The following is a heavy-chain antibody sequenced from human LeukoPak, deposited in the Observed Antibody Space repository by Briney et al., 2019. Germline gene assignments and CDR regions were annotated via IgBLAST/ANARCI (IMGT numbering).Heavy chain of an antibody. J-gene: IGHJ4*02. CDR1: GFTFDDYG. Sequence: GGSLRLAFAASGFTFDDYGMTWVRQAPGKGLEWVCGIPRNGGAAGYAGSVKGRFTISRDNVKKALYLQMNSLRAEDTALYYCVRGITMMVDWGQGTLVTVSS. D-gene: IGHD3-22*01. V-gene: IGHV3-20*03. CDR3: VRGITMMVD. CDR2: IPRNGGAA.